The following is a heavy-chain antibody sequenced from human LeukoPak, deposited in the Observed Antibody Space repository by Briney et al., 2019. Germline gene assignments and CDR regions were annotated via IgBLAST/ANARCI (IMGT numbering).Heavy chain of an antibody. V-gene: IGHV3-9*01. CDR3: AKDRGSGSYPYFDY. Sequence: GGSLRLSCAASGFTFDDYAMHWVRQAPGKGLEWVSGISWNSGSIGYADSVKGRFTISRDNAKNSLYLQMNSLRAEDTALYYCAKDRGSGSYPYFDYWGQGTLVTVSS. D-gene: IGHD1-26*01. J-gene: IGHJ4*02. CDR1: GFTFDDYA. CDR2: ISWNSGSI.